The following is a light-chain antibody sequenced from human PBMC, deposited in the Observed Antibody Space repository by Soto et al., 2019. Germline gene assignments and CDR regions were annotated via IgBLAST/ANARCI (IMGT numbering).Light chain of an antibody. V-gene: IGKV4-1*01. CDR1: QPISSSSRGQNH. J-gene: IGKJ1*01. CDR2: WAS. CDR3: HHYYSSPPWT. Sequence: DIVLTQSPDSLAVSLGERATINCKSSQPISSSSRGQNHLSWYQQRPGQPPKLLIYWASTRQSGVPDRFSGSGSGTDFTLTITNLQADDVAGYYCHHYYSSPPWTCGQGTKVEIK.